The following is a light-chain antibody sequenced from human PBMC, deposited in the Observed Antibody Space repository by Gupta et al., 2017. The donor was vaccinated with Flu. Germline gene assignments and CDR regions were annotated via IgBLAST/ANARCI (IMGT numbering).Light chain of an antibody. CDR3: LQDDNQPYT. Sequence: DIQMTQSPSSLSASVGDRVTITCQASHDINNYLNWFQQKPGKAPELLIYDASILEAGVPSRFSGSGSGTDFTLTISSLQPEDIAIYYCLQDDNQPYTFGRGTKLEIK. V-gene: IGKV1-33*01. CDR2: DAS. J-gene: IGKJ2*01. CDR1: HDINNY.